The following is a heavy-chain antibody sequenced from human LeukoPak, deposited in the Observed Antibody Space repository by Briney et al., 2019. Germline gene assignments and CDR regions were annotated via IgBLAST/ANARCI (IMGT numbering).Heavy chain of an antibody. J-gene: IGHJ3*02. CDR2: ISWNSGSI. CDR1: GFTFDDYA. V-gene: IGHV3-9*03. Sequence: PGGSLRLSCAAYGFTFDDYAMHWVRQAPGKGLEWVSGISWNSGSIGYADSVKGRFTISRDNAKNSLYLQMNSLRAEDMALYYCAKGATKSAHRVHDAFDIWGQGTMVTVSS. CDR3: AKGATKSAHRVHDAFDI. D-gene: IGHD5-12*01.